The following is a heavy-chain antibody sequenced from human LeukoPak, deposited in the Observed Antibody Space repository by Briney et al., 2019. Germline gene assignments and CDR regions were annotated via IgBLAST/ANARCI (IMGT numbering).Heavy chain of an antibody. CDR3: TRVGYIDEGIDY. V-gene: IGHV3-7*04. CDR1: GSSFSTYA. D-gene: IGHD5-24*01. Sequence: GGSLRLSCVGSGSSFSTYAISWVRQAPGKGLEWVANIKQDGSKKSYVDSVKGRFTISRDNAKNSLYLQMNSLRAEDTAIYYCTRVGYIDEGIDYWGQGTLVTVSS. CDR2: IKQDGSKK. J-gene: IGHJ4*02.